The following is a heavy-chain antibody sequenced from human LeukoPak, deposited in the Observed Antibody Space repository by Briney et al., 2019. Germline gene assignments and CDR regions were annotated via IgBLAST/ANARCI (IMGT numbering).Heavy chain of an antibody. J-gene: IGHJ3*01. CDR2: VSWSGAQT. CDR3: AKAITAVAGYDAFDV. V-gene: IGHV3-9*01. CDR1: GFKFDDFA. D-gene: IGHD6-19*01. Sequence: GGSLRLSCVASGFKFDDFAMFWVRLVPGRGMDWVAHVSWSGAQTGYADSVKGRFTISRDNAKNSLFLEMNSLRSEDTAFCFCAKAITAVAGYDAFDVWGQGTKVIVSS.